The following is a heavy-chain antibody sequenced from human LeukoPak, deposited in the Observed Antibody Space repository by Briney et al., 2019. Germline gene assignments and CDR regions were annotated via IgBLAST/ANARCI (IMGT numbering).Heavy chain of an antibody. CDR1: GFTFSSYG. D-gene: IGHD3-10*01. J-gene: IGHJ6*04. CDR2: ISYDGRYK. V-gene: IGHV3-30*03. CDR3: ASIWGSETLDYYYYDMDI. Sequence: GGSLRLSCAASGFTFSSYGMHWVRQAPGKGLEWVALISYDGRYKFYADSVKGRFNISRDNSKNTLYLQMNSLRAEDTAVYYCASIWGSETLDYYYYDMDIWGKGTTVTVSS.